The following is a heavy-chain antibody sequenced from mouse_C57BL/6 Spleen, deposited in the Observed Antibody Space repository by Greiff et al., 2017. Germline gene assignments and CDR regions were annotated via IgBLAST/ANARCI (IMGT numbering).Heavy chain of an antibody. CDR2: ISSGSSTI. CDR1: GFTFSDYG. V-gene: IGHV5-17*01. D-gene: IGHD1-1*01. CDR3: ASGSSSYWYFDV. J-gene: IGHJ1*03. Sequence: VQLQQSGGGLVKPGGSLKLSCAASGFTFSDYGMHWVRQAPEKGLEWVAYISSGSSTIYYADTVKGRFTISRDNAKNTLFLQMTSLRSEDTAMYYCASGSSSYWYFDVWGTGTTVTVSS.